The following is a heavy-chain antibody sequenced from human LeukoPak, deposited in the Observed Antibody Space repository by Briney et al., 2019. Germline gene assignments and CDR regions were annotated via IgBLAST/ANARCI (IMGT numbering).Heavy chain of an antibody. CDR2: MSPNRGNT. CDR3: ARGHRRDSYYYDSSGYPD. V-gene: IGHV1-8*01. Sequence: ASVTVSCTASRYTFSNYDINWVRQAPGQGLEWMGWMSPNRGNTGYAQKFQGRVTMTRNTSISTAYMELSSLRSEDTAVYYCARGHRRDSYYYDSSGYPDWGQGTLVTVSS. CDR1: RYTFSNYD. D-gene: IGHD3-22*01. J-gene: IGHJ4*02.